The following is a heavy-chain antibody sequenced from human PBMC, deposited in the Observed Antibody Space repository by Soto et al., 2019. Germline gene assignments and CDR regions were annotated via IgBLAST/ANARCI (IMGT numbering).Heavy chain of an antibody. CDR1: GGSIRSFY. CDR3: ARERNYPDYYMDV. J-gene: IGHJ6*03. Sequence: SETLSLTCTVSGGSIRSFYWSWIRQPPGKGLEWIGFIFSSGSTNYNPSLKSRVTISIDSSRSQLSLNLTSVTAADTAVYYCARERNYPDYYMDVWGKGTTVTVSS. CDR2: IFSSGST. D-gene: IGHD1-7*01. V-gene: IGHV4-59*01.